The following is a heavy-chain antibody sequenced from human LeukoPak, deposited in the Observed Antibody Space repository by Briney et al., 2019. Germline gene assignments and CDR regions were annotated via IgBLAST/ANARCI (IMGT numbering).Heavy chain of an antibody. V-gene: IGHV4-34*01. CDR1: GGSFSGYY. Sequence: SETLSLTCAVYGGSFSGYYWSWIRQPPGKGLEWIGEINHSGSTNYNPSLKSRVTISVDTSKNQFSLKLSSVTAADTAVYYCAREGTTVTWYYYYYVDVWGKGTTVTVSS. CDR2: INHSGST. D-gene: IGHD4-11*01. CDR3: AREGTTVTWYYYYYVDV. J-gene: IGHJ6*03.